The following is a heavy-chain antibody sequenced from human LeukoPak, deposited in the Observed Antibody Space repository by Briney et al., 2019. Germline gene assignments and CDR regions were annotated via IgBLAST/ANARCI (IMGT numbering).Heavy chain of an antibody. CDR2: IYWDDDK. CDR3: AHSKNTMVRGGLDY. V-gene: IGHV2-5*02. J-gene: IGHJ4*02. Sequence: SGPTLVKPTQTLTLTCTFSGFSLSTSGVSVGWIRQPPGKALEWLALIYWDDDKRYSPSLKSRLTITKDTSKNQVVLTMTNMDPVDTATYYCAHSKNTMVRGGLDYWGQGTLVTVSS. CDR1: GFSLSTSGVS. D-gene: IGHD3-10*01.